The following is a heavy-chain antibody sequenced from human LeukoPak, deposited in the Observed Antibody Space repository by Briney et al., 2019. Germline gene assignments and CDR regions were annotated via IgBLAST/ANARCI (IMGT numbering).Heavy chain of an antibody. Sequence: PSQTLSLTCTVSGGSISSYYWSWLRQPPGKWMEWLGYIYYSGSTNYNPSLKSRVTISVDTSKNQFSLKMSSVTAADTAVYYCARGEGIVGATFHYWGQGTLVTVSS. CDR1: GGSISSYY. CDR3: ARGEGIVGATFHY. V-gene: IGHV4-59*01. J-gene: IGHJ4*02. D-gene: IGHD1-26*01. CDR2: IYYSGST.